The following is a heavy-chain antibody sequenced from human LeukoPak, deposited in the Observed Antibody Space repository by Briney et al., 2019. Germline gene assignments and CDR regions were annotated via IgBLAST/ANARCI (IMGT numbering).Heavy chain of an antibody. J-gene: IGHJ4*02. D-gene: IGHD3-22*01. Sequence: PGGSLRLSCAASGFTFGSPWMHWVRHAPGKGLVWVSRINSDGSATAYADSVKGRFTISRDNAKNTLYLQMNSLRAEDTAVYYCGRVAHDSSGYYFNDYWGQGTLVTVSS. CDR1: GFTFGSPW. CDR3: GRVAHDSSGYYFNDY. V-gene: IGHV3-74*01. CDR2: INSDGSAT.